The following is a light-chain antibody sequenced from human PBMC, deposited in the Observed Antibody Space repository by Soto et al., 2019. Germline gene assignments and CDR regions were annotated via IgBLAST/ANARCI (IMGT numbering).Light chain of an antibody. CDR1: SSDVGGYNY. V-gene: IGLV2-14*01. CDR2: EVS. Sequence: QSALTQPASVSGSPGQSITISCTGTSSDVGGYNYVSWYQQHPGKAPKLMIYEVSNRPSGVSNRFSGSKSGNTASLTISGLQAEDEADYYCSSYTSSSAYVLGTGKKVTV. CDR3: SSYTSSSAYV. J-gene: IGLJ1*01.